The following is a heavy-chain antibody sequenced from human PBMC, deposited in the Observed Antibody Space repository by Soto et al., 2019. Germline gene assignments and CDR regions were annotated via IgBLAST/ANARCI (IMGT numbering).Heavy chain of an antibody. CDR3: ARDKIRGYYYDSSGLTNWFDP. J-gene: IGHJ5*02. D-gene: IGHD3-22*01. CDR1: GGTFSSYA. Sequence: SVKVSCKASGGTFSSYAISWVRQAPGQGLEWMGGIIPIFGTANYAQKFQGRVTITADKSTSTAYMELSSLRSEDTAVYYCARDKIRGYYYDSSGLTNWFDPWGQGTLVTVS. CDR2: IIPIFGTA. V-gene: IGHV1-69*06.